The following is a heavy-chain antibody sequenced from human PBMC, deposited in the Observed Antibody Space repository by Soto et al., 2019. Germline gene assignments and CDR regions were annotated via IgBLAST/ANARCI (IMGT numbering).Heavy chain of an antibody. D-gene: IGHD6-13*01. Sequence: QITLKESGPTLVKPTQTLTLTCTFSGFSLSTSGVAVGWIRQPPGKALECLALIYWDDNKRYSPSLQSRLTLTKDTSKNQGVLTMTTMDPVDTATYYCAHRYSSSYDYGGQGILVTVSS. CDR2: IYWDDNK. CDR1: GFSLSTSGVA. V-gene: IGHV2-5*02. CDR3: AHRYSSSYDY. J-gene: IGHJ4*02.